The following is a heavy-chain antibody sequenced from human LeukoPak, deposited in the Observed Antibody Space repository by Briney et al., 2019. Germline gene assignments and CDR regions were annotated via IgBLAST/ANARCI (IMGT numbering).Heavy chain of an antibody. CDR2: IYPGDSET. CDR1: GYTFTRYW. J-gene: IGHJ4*02. CDR3: ARIEGSTFDY. Sequence: GESLKISCKGSGYTFTRYWIGWVRQMPGKGLEWMGIIYPGDSETKYRPSLQGQVPISVDKSISTAYLQWSSLKASDTAIYFCARIEGSTFDYWGQGTLVTVSS. V-gene: IGHV5-51*01.